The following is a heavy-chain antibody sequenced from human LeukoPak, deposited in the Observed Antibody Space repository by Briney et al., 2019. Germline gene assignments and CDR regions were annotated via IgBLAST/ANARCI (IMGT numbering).Heavy chain of an antibody. J-gene: IGHJ4*02. D-gene: IGHD1-26*01. CDR1: GFTFSSYA. CDR2: ISGSGGST. V-gene: IGHV3-23*01. CDR3: AKAVSGNYIKGFDY. Sequence: GGSLRLSCAASGFTFSSYAMNWVRQAPGKGLEWVSAISGSGGSTYYADSVKGRFTISRDNSKNTLYLQMNSLRAGDTAVYYCAKAVSGNYIKGFDYWGQGILVTVSS.